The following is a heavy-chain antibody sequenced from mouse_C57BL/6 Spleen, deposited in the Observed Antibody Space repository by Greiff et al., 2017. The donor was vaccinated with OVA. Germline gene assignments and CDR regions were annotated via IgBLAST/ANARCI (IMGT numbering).Heavy chain of an antibody. J-gene: IGHJ4*01. D-gene: IGHD4-1*01. CDR3: AREGLTGQYYYAMDD. CDR1: GYTFTSYW. V-gene: IGHV1-52*01. CDR2: TDPSDSET. Sequence: VQLQQPGAELVRPGSSVKLSCKASGYTFTSYWMHWVKQRPIQGLEWIGNTDPSDSETHYNQKFKDKATLTVDKSSSTAYMQLSSLTSEDSAVYYCAREGLTGQYYYAMDDWGQGTSVTVSS.